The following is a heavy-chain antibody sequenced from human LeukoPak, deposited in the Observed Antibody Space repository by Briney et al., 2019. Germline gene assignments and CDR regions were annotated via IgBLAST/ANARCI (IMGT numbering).Heavy chain of an antibody. CDR2: IYYSGST. Sequence: SETLSLTCAVYGGSFSGYYWSWIRQPPGKGLEWVGSIYYSGSTYYNPSLKSRVTISVDTSKNQFSLKLSSVTAADTAVYYCAREGVVAAPNYYYYYMDVWGKGTTVTVSS. CDR1: GGSFSGYY. J-gene: IGHJ6*03. CDR3: AREGVVAAPNYYYYYMDV. D-gene: IGHD2-15*01. V-gene: IGHV4-34*01.